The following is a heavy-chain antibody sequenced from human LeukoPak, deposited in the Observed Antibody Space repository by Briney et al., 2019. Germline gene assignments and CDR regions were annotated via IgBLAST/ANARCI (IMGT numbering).Heavy chain of an antibody. D-gene: IGHD3-10*01. J-gene: IGHJ4*02. Sequence: PSETLSLTCAVYGGSFSGYYWSWIRQPPGKGLEWIGEINHSGSTNYNPSLKSRVTISVDTSKNQFSLKLSSVTAADMAVYYCARTNYYGSGSYYRYFDYWGQGTLVTVSS. V-gene: IGHV4-34*01. CDR2: INHSGST. CDR1: GGSFSGYY. CDR3: ARTNYYGSGSYYRYFDY.